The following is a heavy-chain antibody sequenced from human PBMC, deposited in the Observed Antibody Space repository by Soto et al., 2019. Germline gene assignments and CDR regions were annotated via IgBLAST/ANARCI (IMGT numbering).Heavy chain of an antibody. Sequence: PSETLSLTCAVYVGPFIHHYWSWIRHPPEEGLEWIGEINHSGSTNYNPSLKSRVTISVDTSKNQFSLKLSSVTAADTAVYYCARGITMVRGVIITAARYMDVWGQGTTVT. D-gene: IGHD3-10*01. V-gene: IGHV4-34*01. CDR2: INHSGST. CDR1: VGPFIHHY. J-gene: IGHJ6*02. CDR3: ARGITMVRGVIITAARYMDV.